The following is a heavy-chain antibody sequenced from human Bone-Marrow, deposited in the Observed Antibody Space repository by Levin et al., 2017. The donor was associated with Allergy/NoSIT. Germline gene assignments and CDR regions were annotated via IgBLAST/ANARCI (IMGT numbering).Heavy chain of an antibody. CDR1: GFVFDTYG. CDR2: ISYDGKTK. V-gene: IGHV3-30*03. D-gene: IGHD3-3*01. Sequence: GGSLRLSCGASGFVFDTYGIHWVRQAPGKGLEWVAVISYDGKTKYYADSVNGRFTISRDDSKNTAYLQMNSLRPDDTAVYHCAGDLTMYGEVTYGMDVWGQGTTVTVSS. J-gene: IGHJ6*02. CDR3: AGDLTMYGEVTYGMDV.